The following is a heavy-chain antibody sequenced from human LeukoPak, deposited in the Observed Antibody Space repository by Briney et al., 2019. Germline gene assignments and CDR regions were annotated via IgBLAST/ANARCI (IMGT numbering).Heavy chain of an antibody. CDR1: GFTFDDYA. CDR2: ISGDGGST. Sequence: GGSLRLSCAASGFTFDDYAMHWVRQAPGKGLEWVSLISGDGGSTYYADSVKGRFTISRDNSKNSLYLQMNSLRTEDTALYYCAKDILRSLERVSHTVTTPLWLYGMDVWGQGTTVTVSS. V-gene: IGHV3-43*02. CDR3: AKDILRSLERVSHTVTTPLWLYGMDV. J-gene: IGHJ6*02. D-gene: IGHD4-17*01.